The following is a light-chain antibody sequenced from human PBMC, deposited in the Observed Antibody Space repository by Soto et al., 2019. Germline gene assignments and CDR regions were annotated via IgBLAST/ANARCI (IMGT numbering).Light chain of an antibody. J-gene: IGLJ3*02. V-gene: IGLV1-51*01. CDR3: GTCDSSLSVRL. CDR1: SSNIGKNY. CDR2: DEN. Sequence: QSVLTQPPSVSAAPGQKVTISCAGGSSNIGKNYVSWYQQLPGTAPKLLICDENRRPSGIPDRFSGSKSGTSATLGITGLQTGDEADYYCGTCDSSLSVRLFGGGTKLTVL.